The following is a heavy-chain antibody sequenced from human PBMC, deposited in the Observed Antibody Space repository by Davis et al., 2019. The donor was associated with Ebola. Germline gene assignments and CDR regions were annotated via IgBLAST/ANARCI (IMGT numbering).Heavy chain of an antibody. Sequence: ASVKVSCKASGYTFTSYGISWVRQAPGQGLEWMGWISAYNGNTNYAQKLQGRVTMTTDTSTSTAYMELRSLRYDDTAVYYCARGYGPKCRGGTCVNDSWGQGTLVTVSS. J-gene: IGHJ4*02. CDR2: ISAYNGNT. V-gene: IGHV1-18*01. CDR1: GYTFTSYG. CDR3: ARGYGPKCRGGTCVNDS. D-gene: IGHD2-15*01.